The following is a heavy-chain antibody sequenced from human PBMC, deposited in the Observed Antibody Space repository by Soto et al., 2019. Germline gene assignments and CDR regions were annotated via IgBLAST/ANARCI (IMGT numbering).Heavy chain of an antibody. CDR1: GFTFSDYT. CDR2: MSSDGGNT. Sequence: QVQLVESGGGVVQPGRSLRLSCAASGFTFSDYTMHWVRQAPGKELEWVALMSSDGGNTHYTDSVKGRLTISRDNSKNTLYLQMDSLRPEDTTVYYCERDYGDGYYYFDLWCKGTLVTVSS. V-gene: IGHV3-30-3*01. CDR3: ERDYGDGYYYFDL. D-gene: IGHD5-12*01. J-gene: IGHJ4*02.